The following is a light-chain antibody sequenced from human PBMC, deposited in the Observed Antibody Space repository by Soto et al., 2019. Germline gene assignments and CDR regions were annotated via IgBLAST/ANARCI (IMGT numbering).Light chain of an antibody. CDR2: HAS. CDR1: QNITNN. V-gene: IGKV1-33*01. Sequence: DIQMTQSPSSLSASIGDRVTITCQASQNITNNLSWYQQKPGKAPNLHIYHASKLAKGVTSRFSGSGSGTDFSFIITSLQREDLATYYCQQYYGLPPITFGQGTRLEIK. CDR3: QQYYGLPPIT. J-gene: IGKJ5*01.